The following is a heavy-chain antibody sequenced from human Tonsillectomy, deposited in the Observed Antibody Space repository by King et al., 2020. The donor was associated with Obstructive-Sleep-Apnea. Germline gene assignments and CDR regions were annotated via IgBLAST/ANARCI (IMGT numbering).Heavy chain of an antibody. CDR3: ARDSTAMKFYGLDV. V-gene: IGHV3-7*01. CDR2: IKYDGSDK. Sequence: VQLVESGGNLVQPGGSLRLSCEASGFTFNDYWMSWVRQAPGKGLEWVANIKYDGSDKYYVDSVRGRFTISRDDAKNSLYLQMNSLRAEDTAVYYCARDSTAMKFYGLDVWGQGTTVVVSS. D-gene: IGHD2-21*02. J-gene: IGHJ6*02. CDR1: GFTFNDYW.